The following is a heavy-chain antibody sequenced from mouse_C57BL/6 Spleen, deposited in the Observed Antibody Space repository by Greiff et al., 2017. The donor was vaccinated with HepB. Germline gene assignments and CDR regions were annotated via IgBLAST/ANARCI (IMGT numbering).Heavy chain of an antibody. CDR2: IRNKANGYTT. D-gene: IGHD2-4*01. Sequence: EVMLVESGGGLVQPGGSLSLSCAASGFTFTDYYMSWVRQPPGKALEWLGFIRNKANGYTTEYSASVKGRFTISRDNSQSILYLQMNALRAEDSATYYCARYSDYDGFDYWGQGTTLTVSS. CDR3: ARYSDYDGFDY. J-gene: IGHJ2*01. CDR1: GFTFTDYY. V-gene: IGHV7-3*01.